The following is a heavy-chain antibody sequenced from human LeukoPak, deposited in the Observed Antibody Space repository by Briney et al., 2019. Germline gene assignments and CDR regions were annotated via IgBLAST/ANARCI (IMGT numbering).Heavy chain of an antibody. CDR2: ISYDGSNK. J-gene: IGHJ4*02. D-gene: IGHD3-22*01. V-gene: IGHV3-30*01. CDR3: ARDRTTYYYDSSGSYFDY. Sequence: PGRSLRLSCAASGFTFSSYAMPWVRQAPGKGLEWVAVISYDGSNKYYADSVKGRFTISRDNSKNTLYLQMNSLRAEDTAVYYCARDRTTYYYDSSGSYFDYWGQGTLVTVSP. CDR1: GFTFSSYA.